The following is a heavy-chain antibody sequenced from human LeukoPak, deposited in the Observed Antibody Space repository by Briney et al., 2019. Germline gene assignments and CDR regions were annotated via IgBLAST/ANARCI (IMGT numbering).Heavy chain of an antibody. J-gene: IGHJ4*02. V-gene: IGHV3-7*05. CDR1: GFTFSFYW. Sequence: GGSLRLSCAASGFTFSFYWMSWVRQAPGKGLEWVANVKQDGSETNYVDSVKGRFTISRDNAKNSLFLQMNSLRVEDTAVYYCASTQTFDYWGQGTLVTVSS. CDR2: VKQDGSET. CDR3: ASTQTFDY.